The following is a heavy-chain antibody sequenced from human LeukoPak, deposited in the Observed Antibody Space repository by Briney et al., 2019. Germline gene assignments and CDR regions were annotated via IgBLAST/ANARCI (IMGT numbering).Heavy chain of an antibody. D-gene: IGHD3-9*01. CDR3: ARVYYDIFSWFDP. V-gene: IGHV4-59*12. J-gene: IGHJ5*02. CDR2: IYYSGST. CDR1: GGSISSYY. Sequence: PSETLSLTCTVSGGSISSYYWSWIRQPPGKGLEWIGYIYYSGSTNYNPSLKSRVTISVDTSKNQFSLKLSSVTAADTAVYYCARVYYDIFSWFDPWGQGTLVTVSS.